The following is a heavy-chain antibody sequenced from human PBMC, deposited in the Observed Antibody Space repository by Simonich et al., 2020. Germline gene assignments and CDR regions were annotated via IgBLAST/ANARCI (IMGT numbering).Heavy chain of an antibody. V-gene: IGHV4-34*01. CDR3: ARVGYSNYYYYGMDV. J-gene: IGHJ6*02. Sequence: QVQLQQWGAGLLKPSETLSLTCAVYGGSFSGYYWSWIRQPPGKGLEGMGSIYHSGSTYYNPSLKRRVTISVDTSKNHFSLKLSSVTAADTAVYYCARVGYSNYYYYGMDVWGQGTTVTVSS. CDR2: IYHSGST. D-gene: IGHD6-13*01. CDR1: GGSFSGYY.